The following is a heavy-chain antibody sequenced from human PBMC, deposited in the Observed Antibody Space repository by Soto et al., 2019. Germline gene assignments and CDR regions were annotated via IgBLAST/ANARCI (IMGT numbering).Heavy chain of an antibody. J-gene: IGHJ3*02. CDR3: ARPRYYDSSGYYPDDAFDI. CDR2: IYPGDSDT. Sequence: GESLKISCKGSGYSFTSYWIGWVRQMPGKGLEWMGIIYPGDSDTRYSPSFQGQVTISADKSISTAYLQWSSLKASDTAMYYCARPRYYDSSGYYPDDAFDIRGEGTMVTVSS. D-gene: IGHD3-22*01. V-gene: IGHV5-51*01. CDR1: GYSFTSYW.